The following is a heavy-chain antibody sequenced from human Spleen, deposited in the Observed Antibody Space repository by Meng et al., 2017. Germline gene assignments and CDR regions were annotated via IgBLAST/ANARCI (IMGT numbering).Heavy chain of an antibody. Sequence: QVQPVQSGPEVKKPGASVKVSCKASDYTFTGYGVSWVRQAPGQGLEWMAWLGAHDGDTSHAPKFQDRVTVSADRPTATAYMELRSLRSDDTAVYYCARGTPGRSYSDYWGQGTLVTVSS. CDR2: LGAHDGDT. CDR3: ARGTPGRSYSDY. CDR1: DYTFTGYG. D-gene: IGHD3-10*01. V-gene: IGHV1-18*01. J-gene: IGHJ4*02.